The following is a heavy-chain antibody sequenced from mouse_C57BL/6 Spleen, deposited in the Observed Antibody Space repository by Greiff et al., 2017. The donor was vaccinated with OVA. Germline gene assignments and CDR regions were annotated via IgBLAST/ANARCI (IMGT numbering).Heavy chain of an antibody. Sequence: VQLKQSGAELVKPGASVKLSCTASGFNIKDYYMHWVKQRTEQGLEWIGRIDPEDGETKYAPKFQGKATITADTSSNTAYLQLSSLTSEDTAVYYCAHYYGSSYPHYYAMDYWGQGTSVTVSS. D-gene: IGHD1-1*01. CDR3: AHYYGSSYPHYYAMDY. CDR1: GFNIKDYY. CDR2: IDPEDGET. V-gene: IGHV14-2*01. J-gene: IGHJ4*01.